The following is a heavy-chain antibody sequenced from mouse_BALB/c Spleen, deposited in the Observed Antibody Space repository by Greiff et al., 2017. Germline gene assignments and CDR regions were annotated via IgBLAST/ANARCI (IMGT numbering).Heavy chain of an antibody. D-gene: IGHD2-14*01. Sequence: VQLQQSGAELVKPGASVKLSCKASGYTFTSYYMYWVKQRPGQGLEWIGEINPSNGGTNFNEKFKSKATLTVDKSSSTAYMQLSSLTSEDSAVYYCTRGGMRYGRPWFAYWGQGTLVTVSA. V-gene: IGHV1S81*02. J-gene: IGHJ3*01. CDR2: INPSNGGT. CDR3: TRGGMRYGRPWFAY. CDR1: GYTFTSYY.